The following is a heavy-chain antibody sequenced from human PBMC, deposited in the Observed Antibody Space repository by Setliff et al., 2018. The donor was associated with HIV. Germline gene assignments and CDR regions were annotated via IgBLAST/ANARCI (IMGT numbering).Heavy chain of an antibody. CDR3: ARETYYHTWGGFFYYMDV. D-gene: IGHD3-3*01. Sequence: ASVKVSCAASGFSFSRYAIHWVRQAPGKGLQYVSAISSDGETTYYADSVKGRFTISRDNSKNTLYLQMGSLRPEDMAVYYCARETYYHTWGGFFYYMDVWGKGTTVTVSS. CDR1: GFSFSRYA. CDR2: ISSDGETT. J-gene: IGHJ6*03. V-gene: IGHV3-64*02.